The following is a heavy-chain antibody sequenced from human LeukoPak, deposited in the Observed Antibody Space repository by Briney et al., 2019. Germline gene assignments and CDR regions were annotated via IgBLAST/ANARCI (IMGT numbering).Heavy chain of an antibody. CDR1: GGSFSGYY. CDR2: INHSGNT. D-gene: IGHD3-22*01. J-gene: IGHJ4*02. Sequence: SETLSLTCAVYGGSFSGYYWSWIRQPPGKGLERIGEINHSGNTNYNPSLKSRVTISVDTSKNQFYLKLSSVTAADTAVYYCARDLDSSGYYFDYWGQGTLVTVSS. CDR3: ARDLDSSGYYFDY. V-gene: IGHV4-34*01.